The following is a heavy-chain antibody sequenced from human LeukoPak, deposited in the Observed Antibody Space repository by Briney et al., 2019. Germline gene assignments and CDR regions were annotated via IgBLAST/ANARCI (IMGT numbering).Heavy chain of an antibody. Sequence: PSETLSLTCTVSGGSISSYYWSCIRQPPGEGLEWIGYIYYSGSTNYNPSLKSRVTISVDTSKNQFSLKLSSVTAADTAVYYCARVPYGDYVDYWGQGTLVTVSS. J-gene: IGHJ4*02. D-gene: IGHD4-17*01. V-gene: IGHV4-59*01. CDR1: GGSISSYY. CDR3: ARVPYGDYVDY. CDR2: IYYSGST.